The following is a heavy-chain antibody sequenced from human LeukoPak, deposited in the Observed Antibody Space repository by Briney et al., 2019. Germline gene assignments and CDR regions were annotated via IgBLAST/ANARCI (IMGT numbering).Heavy chain of an antibody. CDR3: ARGRYATGGYYYYGMDV. V-gene: IGHV4-4*07. CDR2: IYTSGST. J-gene: IGHJ6*02. Sequence: SETLSLTCTVSGGSISSYYWSWIRQPAGKGLEWIGRIYTSGSTNYNPSLKSRVTISVDTSKNQFSLKLSSVTAADTAVYYCARGRYATGGYYYYGMDVWGQGTTVTVSS. CDR1: GGSISSYY. D-gene: IGHD2-15*01.